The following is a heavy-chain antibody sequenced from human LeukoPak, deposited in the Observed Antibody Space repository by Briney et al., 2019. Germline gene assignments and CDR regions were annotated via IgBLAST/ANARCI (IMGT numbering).Heavy chain of an antibody. CDR3: ARDFYGRVYYGSGSNAFDI. CDR2: ISYDGSNK. CDR1: GFTFSSYA. D-gene: IGHD3-10*01. Sequence: GGSLRLSCAASGFTFSSYAMHWVRQAPDKGLEWVAVISYDGSNKYYADSVKGRFTISRDNSKNTLYLQMNSLRAEDTAVYYCARDFYGRVYYGSGSNAFDIWGQGAMVTVSS. V-gene: IGHV3-30*04. J-gene: IGHJ3*02.